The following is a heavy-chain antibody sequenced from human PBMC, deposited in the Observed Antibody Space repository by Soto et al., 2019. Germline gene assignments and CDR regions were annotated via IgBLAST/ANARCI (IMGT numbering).Heavy chain of an antibody. Sequence: GGSLRLSCAASGFTFSSYAMSWVRQAPGKGLEWVSAISGSGGSTYYADSVKGRFTISRDNSKNTLYLQMNSLRAEDTAVYYCAKGYDFWSGYWYFDYWGQGTLVTVSS. V-gene: IGHV3-23*01. CDR1: GFTFSSYA. J-gene: IGHJ4*02. CDR3: AKGYDFWSGYWYFDY. CDR2: ISGSGGST. D-gene: IGHD3-3*01.